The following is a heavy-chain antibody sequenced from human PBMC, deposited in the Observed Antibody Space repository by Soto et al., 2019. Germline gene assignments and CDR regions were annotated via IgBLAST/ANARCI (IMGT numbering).Heavy chain of an antibody. J-gene: IGHJ4*02. CDR1: GDSFSSNIAA. V-gene: IGHV6-1*01. CDR3: ARDLFLRRGIAAAAPFDY. Sequence: SQTLSLTCAISGDSFSSNIAAWNWIRQSPSRGLEWLGRTYYRSKWYNDYAVSVKSRITINPDTSKNQFSLQLNSVTPEDTAVYYCARDLFLRRGIAAAAPFDYWGQGTLVTDS. D-gene: IGHD6-13*01. CDR2: TYYRSKWYN.